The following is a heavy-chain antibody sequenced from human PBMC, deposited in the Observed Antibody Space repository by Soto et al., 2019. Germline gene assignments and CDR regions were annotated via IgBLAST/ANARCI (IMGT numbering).Heavy chain of an antibody. CDR1: GYTFTGYY. CDR3: ARVGCSGTSCYYYYGMDV. D-gene: IGHD2-2*01. J-gene: IGHJ6*02. Sequence: ASVKVSCKASGYTFTGYYMHWVRQAPGQGLEWMGWINPNSGGTNYAQKFQGRVTMTRDTSISTAYMELSRLRSDDTAVYYCARVGCSGTSCYYYYGMDVWGQGTTVTVSS. CDR2: INPNSGGT. V-gene: IGHV1-2*02.